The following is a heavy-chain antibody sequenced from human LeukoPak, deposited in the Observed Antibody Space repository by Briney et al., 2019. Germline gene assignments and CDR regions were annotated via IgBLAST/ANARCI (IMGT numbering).Heavy chain of an antibody. J-gene: IGHJ4*02. CDR1: GFTFSNYA. CDR2: ISGSSTHI. D-gene: IGHD3-9*01. Sequence: PGGSPRLSCAASGFTFSNYAMSWVRQAPGKGLEWVSSISGSSTHIHYADSVKGRFTISRDNAKNLLFLQMNSLRVEDTAVYYCARAPPGYEILTGSYFDFWGQGTPVTVSS. V-gene: IGHV3-21*01. CDR3: ARAPPGYEILTGSYFDF.